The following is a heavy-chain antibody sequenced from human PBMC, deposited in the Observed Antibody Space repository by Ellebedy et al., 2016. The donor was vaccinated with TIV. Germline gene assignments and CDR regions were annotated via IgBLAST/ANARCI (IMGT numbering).Heavy chain of an antibody. CDR3: ARGRGDGYNLNLYY. V-gene: IGHV1-3*01. Sequence: MPGGSLRLSCAASGYTFTSYAMHWVRQAPGQRLEWMGWINAGNGNTKYSQKFQGRVTITRDTSANTAYMELSSLRSEDTAVYYCARGRGDGYNLNLYYWGQGALVSVSS. D-gene: IGHD5-24*01. CDR1: GYTFTSYA. CDR2: INAGNGNT. J-gene: IGHJ4*02.